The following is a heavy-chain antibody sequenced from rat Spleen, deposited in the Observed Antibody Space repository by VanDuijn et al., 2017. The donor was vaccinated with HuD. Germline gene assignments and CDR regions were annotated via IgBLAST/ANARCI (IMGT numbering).Heavy chain of an antibody. J-gene: IGHJ2*01. CDR1: GFTFSDYN. CDR2: ISYDGSST. V-gene: IGHV5-7*01. D-gene: IGHD1-11*01. CDR3: ARHTTNYGLFGY. Sequence: EVQLVESGGGLVQPGNSLKLSCAASGFTFSDYNMAWVRQAPKKGLEWVATISYDGSSTYYRDSVKGRFTISRDNAKSTLYLQMDSLRSEDTATYYCARHTTNYGLFGYWGQGVMVTVSS.